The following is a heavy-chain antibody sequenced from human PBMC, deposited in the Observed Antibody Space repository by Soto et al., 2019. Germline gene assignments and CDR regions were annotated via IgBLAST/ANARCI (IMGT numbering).Heavy chain of an antibody. CDR3: AREQYCSSTSCLDY. CDR1: GFTFSSYS. Sequence: EVQLVESGGGLVQPGGSLRLSCAASGFTFSSYSMNWVRQAPGKGLEWVSYISSSSSTIYYADSVKGRFTISRDNAKNSLYLQMNSLRAEDTAVYYCAREQYCSSTSCLDYWGQGTLVTVSS. J-gene: IGHJ4*02. D-gene: IGHD2-2*01. V-gene: IGHV3-48*01. CDR2: ISSSSSTI.